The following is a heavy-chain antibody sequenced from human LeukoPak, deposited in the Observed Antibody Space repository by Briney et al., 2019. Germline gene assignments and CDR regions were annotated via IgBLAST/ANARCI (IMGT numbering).Heavy chain of an antibody. CDR1: GGTFSSYA. J-gene: IGHJ4*02. Sequence: SVKVSCKASGGTFSSYAISWVRQAPGQGLEWMGRIIPILGIANYAQKFQGRVTITADKSTSTAYMELSSLRSEDTAVYYCARETAPRYYYDSSGYYNPLDYWGQGTLVIVSS. CDR3: ARETAPRYYYDSSGYYNPLDY. V-gene: IGHV1-69*04. CDR2: IIPILGIA. D-gene: IGHD3-22*01.